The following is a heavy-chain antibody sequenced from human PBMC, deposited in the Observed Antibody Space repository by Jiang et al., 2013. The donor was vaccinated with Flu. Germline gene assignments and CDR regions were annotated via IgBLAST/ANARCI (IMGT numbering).Heavy chain of an antibody. V-gene: IGHV6-1*01. CDR1: GDSVSSNSAT. J-gene: IGHJ4*02. CDR3: ARVGGSGRSLDF. Sequence: PGLVKPSQTLSLTCVISGDSVSSNSATWTWIRQSPSRGLEWLGRTYYRSKWYTDYAVSLRGRLTINPDTSNNQFSPQVNSVTPEDTAIYYCARVGGSGRSLDFWGQGTLVTVSS. D-gene: IGHD3-3*01. CDR2: TYYRSKWYT.